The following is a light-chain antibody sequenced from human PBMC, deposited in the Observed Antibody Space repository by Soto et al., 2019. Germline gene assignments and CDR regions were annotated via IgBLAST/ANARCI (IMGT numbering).Light chain of an antibody. CDR2: DGS. CDR3: SSYTDTNTLV. Sequence: QSALTQPASVSGSPGQSITISCTGTSSDVGTYNLVSWYQQHPGKAPKLFIYDGSNRPSGVSNRFSGSKSGNTASLTISGLQAEDEAFYYCSSYTDTNTLVFGGGTKLTVL. V-gene: IGLV2-14*02. J-gene: IGLJ3*02. CDR1: SSDVGTYNL.